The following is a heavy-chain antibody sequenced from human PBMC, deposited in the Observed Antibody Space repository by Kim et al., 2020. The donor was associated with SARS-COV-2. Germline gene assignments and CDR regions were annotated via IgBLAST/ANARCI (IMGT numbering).Heavy chain of an antibody. CDR3: ASVFGDYYVSGSYAFDI. V-gene: IGHV4-31*03. CDR1: GGSFSSGGYY. J-gene: IGHJ3*02. Sequence: SETLSLTCTVSGGSFSSGGYYWSWIRQHPGKGLEWIGYIYYSGSTNYNPSLKSRVTISVDTSKNQFSLKLSSVTAADTAVYYCASVFGDYYVSGSYAFDIWGQGTMVTVSS. CDR2: IYYSGST. D-gene: IGHD3-10*01.